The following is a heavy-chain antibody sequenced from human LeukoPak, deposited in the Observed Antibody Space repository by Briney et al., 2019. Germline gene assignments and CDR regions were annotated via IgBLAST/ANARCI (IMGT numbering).Heavy chain of an antibody. CDR2: IYTGGST. J-gene: IGHJ3*02. V-gene: IGHV4-61*02. CDR1: GGSISSGSYF. Sequence: SETLSLTCTVSGGSISSGSYFWSWIRQPAGEGLQWIGRIYTGGSTNYNPSLKSRVTISVDTSKNQFSLKLSSVTAADTAVYYCARVPRYCSGGSCYAHDAFDIWGQGTTVTVSS. D-gene: IGHD2-15*01. CDR3: ARVPRYCSGGSCYAHDAFDI.